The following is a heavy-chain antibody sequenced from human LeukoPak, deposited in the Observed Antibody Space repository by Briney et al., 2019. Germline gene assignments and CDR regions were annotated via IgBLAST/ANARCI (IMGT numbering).Heavy chain of an antibody. CDR3: AREIRVRSDTSGYYDY. CDR1: GGSIASSSYY. CDR2: IYYSGST. J-gene: IGHJ4*02. D-gene: IGHD3-22*01. V-gene: IGHV4-61*05. Sequence: SETLSLTCTVSGGSIASSSYYWSWIRQPPGKGLEWIGYIYYSGSTNYNPSLKSRVTISVDTSKNQFSLKLSSVTAADTAVYYCAREIRVRSDTSGYYDYWGQGTMVTVSS.